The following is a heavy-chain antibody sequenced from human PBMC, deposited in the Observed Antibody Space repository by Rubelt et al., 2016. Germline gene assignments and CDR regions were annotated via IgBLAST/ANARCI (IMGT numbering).Heavy chain of an antibody. CDR2: IKSKTEGGKK. V-gene: IGHV3-15*01. J-gene: IGHJ5*02. CDR1: GFTFSNAW. Sequence: GGSLRLSCAAYGFTFSNAWMSWVRQAPGKGLEWVGRIKSKTEGGKKDYAAPVKGRFTTSRDESKNTLYLQMNSLKAEDTAVYFCTTGEVMEDRWGQGTLVTVSS. D-gene: IGHD2-21*01. CDR3: TTGEVMEDR.